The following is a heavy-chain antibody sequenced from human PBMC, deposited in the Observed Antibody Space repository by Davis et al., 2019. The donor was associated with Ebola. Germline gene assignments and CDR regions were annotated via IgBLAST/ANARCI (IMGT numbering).Heavy chain of an antibody. J-gene: IGHJ4*02. CDR1: GYTFTGYD. Sequence: ASVKVSCKASGYTFTGYDINWVRQATGQGLEWLGWMNPNSGNTGYAQKFQGRVTMTRNTSISTAYMELSSLRSEDTAVYYCARAGDTMVRGVIIGYYFDYWGQGTLVTVSS. CDR2: MNPNSGNT. CDR3: ARAGDTMVRGVIIGYYFDY. V-gene: IGHV1-8*01. D-gene: IGHD3-10*01.